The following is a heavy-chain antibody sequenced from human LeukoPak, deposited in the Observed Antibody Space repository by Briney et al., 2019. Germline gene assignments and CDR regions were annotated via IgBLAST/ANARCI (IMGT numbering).Heavy chain of an antibody. CDR1: GYTFTSYG. V-gene: IGHV1-18*01. D-gene: IGHD4-17*01. Sequence: ASVQVSCKSSGYTFTSYGISWVRQPPGQGLEWMGWISGYNGNTNYAQKLQGRVTMTTDTSTSTAYMELRSLRSDDTAVYYCARVDYGDYRKHGYWDQGTLVTVSS. CDR3: ARVDYGDYRKHGY. J-gene: IGHJ4*02. CDR2: ISGYNGNT.